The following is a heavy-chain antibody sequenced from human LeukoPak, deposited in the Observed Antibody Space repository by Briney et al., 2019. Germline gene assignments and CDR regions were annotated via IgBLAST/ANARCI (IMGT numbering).Heavy chain of an antibody. CDR1: SFTFSSYA. V-gene: IGHV3-30*07. CDR3: VRASGSFDY. D-gene: IGHD3-10*01. J-gene: IGHJ4*02. CDR2: IWSDGSNK. Sequence: GGSLRLSCAVSSFTFSSYAFHWVRQAPGKGLEWVAVIWSDGSNKYYADSVKGRFTISRDNSKKTLYLQMNSLRVEDTAVYYCVRASGSFDYWGQGTLVTVSS.